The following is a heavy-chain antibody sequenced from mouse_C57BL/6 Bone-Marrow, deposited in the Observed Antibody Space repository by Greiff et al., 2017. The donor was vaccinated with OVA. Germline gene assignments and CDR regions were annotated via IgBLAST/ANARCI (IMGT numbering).Heavy chain of an antibody. Sequence: VQLQQSGPELVKPGASVKISCKASGYTFTDYYMNWVKQSHGKSLEWIGDINPNNGGTSYNQKFKGKATLTVDKSSSTAYMELRSLTSEDSAVYYCARLTSYYCAMDDWGQGTSVTVSS. CDR2: INPNNGGT. D-gene: IGHD4-1*01. V-gene: IGHV1-26*01. CDR3: ARLTSYYCAMDD. J-gene: IGHJ4*01. CDR1: GYTFTDYY.